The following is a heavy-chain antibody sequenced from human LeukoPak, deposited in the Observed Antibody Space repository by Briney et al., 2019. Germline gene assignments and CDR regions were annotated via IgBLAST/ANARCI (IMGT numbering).Heavy chain of an antibody. V-gene: IGHV3-30-3*01. Sequence: SGGSLRLSCAASGFTFSSYAMSWVRQAPGKGLEWVAVISYDGSNKYYADSVKGRFTISRDNSKNKLYLQMNSLRAEDTAVYYCAREDYGDIAMAFDIWGQGTMVTVSS. D-gene: IGHD4-17*01. CDR3: AREDYGDIAMAFDI. J-gene: IGHJ3*02. CDR1: GFTFSSYA. CDR2: ISYDGSNK.